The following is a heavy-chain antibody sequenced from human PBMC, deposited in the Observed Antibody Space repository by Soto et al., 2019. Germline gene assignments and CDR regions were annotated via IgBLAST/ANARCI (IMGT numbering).Heavy chain of an antibody. CDR2: ISAYNGNT. J-gene: IGHJ5*02. D-gene: IGHD6-13*01. V-gene: IGHV1-18*01. CDR1: GYGFTSYG. CDR3: ARDPSLYSSSWSNWFDP. Sequence: GVLVKVAWKASGYGFTSYGISWVRQAPGQGLEWMGWISAYNGNTNYAQKLQGRVTMTTDTSTSTAYMELRSLRSDDTAVYYCARDPSLYSSSWSNWFDPWGQGTLVTVSS.